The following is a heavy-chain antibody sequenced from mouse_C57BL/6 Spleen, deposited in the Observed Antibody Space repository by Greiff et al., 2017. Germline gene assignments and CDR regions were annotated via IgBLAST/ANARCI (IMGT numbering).Heavy chain of an antibody. CDR1: GFTFSDYY. CDR2: ISNGGGST. CDR3: ARRGDDDYYSYFDF. D-gene: IGHD2-3*01. Sequence: DVMLVESGGGLVQPGGSLKLSCAASGFTFSDYYMYWVRQTPEKRLEWVAYISNGGGSTYYPDTVKGRFTISRDNAKNTLYMQMSRLKSEDTAMYYCARRGDDDYYSYFDFWGQGTTLTVSS. J-gene: IGHJ2*01. V-gene: IGHV5-12*01.